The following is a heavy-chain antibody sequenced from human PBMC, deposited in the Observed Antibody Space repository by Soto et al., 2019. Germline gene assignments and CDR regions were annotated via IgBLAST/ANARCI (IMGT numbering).Heavy chain of an antibody. Sequence: QDQLVQSGAEVKKPGASVKVSCKSPGYTFSSYGISWVRQAPGQGLEWMGWISPYNGNTNYAQKVQGRVTMTADTSTSTGYMELRSLRSDDTAVYYCARRRAGGYFDYWGQGTLVTVSS. CDR1: GYTFSSYG. CDR2: ISPYNGNT. D-gene: IGHD3-10*01. V-gene: IGHV1-18*01. J-gene: IGHJ4*02. CDR3: ARRRAGGYFDY.